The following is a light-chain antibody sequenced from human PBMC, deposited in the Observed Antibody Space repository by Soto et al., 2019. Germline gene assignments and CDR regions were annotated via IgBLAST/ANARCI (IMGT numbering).Light chain of an antibody. CDR3: QQYSNWPPAIT. Sequence: EIVLTQSPATLSVSPGERATLXCXATEAISTNLAWFQRKPGQPPRLLIYGSSTRATGVPDRFSGSGSGKEFTLIISSLQSEDVALYYCQQYSNWPPAITFGHGRRLAIK. CDR1: EAISTN. J-gene: IGKJ5*01. CDR2: GSS. V-gene: IGKV3-15*01.